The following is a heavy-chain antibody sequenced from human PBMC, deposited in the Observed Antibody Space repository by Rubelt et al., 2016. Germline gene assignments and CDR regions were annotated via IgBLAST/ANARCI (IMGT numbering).Heavy chain of an antibody. CDR3: ARHSSYGGKTWFDP. V-gene: IGHV4-59*08. CDR1: GGSISNYY. CDR2: IYYGGST. D-gene: IGHD4-23*01. J-gene: IGHJ5*02. Sequence: QVQLQESGPGLVKPSETLSLTCTVSGGSISNYYWTWIRQPPGKGLEWIGYIYYGGSTNYNPSLKSRVTISVDMSNNQFSLKMDSVTAADTAVYFCARHSSYGGKTWFDPWGQGTLVTVSS.